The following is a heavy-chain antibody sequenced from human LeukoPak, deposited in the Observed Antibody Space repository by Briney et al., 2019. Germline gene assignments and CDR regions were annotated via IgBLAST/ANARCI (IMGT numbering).Heavy chain of an antibody. J-gene: IGHJ3*02. CDR1: GFTFSNAW. V-gene: IGHV3-49*04. Sequence: GGSLRLSCAASGFTFSNAWMSWVRQAPGKGLEWVGFIRSKAYGGTTEYAASVKGRFTISRDDSKSIAYLQMNSLKTEDTAVYYCTRVVELVGAIWSLSLDAFDIWGQGTMVTVSS. D-gene: IGHD1-26*01. CDR2: IRSKAYGGTT. CDR3: TRVVELVGAIWSLSLDAFDI.